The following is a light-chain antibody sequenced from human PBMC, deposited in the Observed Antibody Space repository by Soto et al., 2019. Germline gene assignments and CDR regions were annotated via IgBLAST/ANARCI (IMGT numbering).Light chain of an antibody. CDR1: QSLLHSNAYNY. CDR2: LGS. J-gene: IGKJ2*01. CDR3: MQALQTPST. Sequence: DIVLTQSPLSLPVTPGEPATISCRSSQSLLHSNAYNYLDWYLQRPGQSPQLLVYLGSYRASGVPDRFSGSGSGTDFTLKISRVEAEDVGVHYCMQALQTPSTFGHGTKLDIK. V-gene: IGKV2-28*01.